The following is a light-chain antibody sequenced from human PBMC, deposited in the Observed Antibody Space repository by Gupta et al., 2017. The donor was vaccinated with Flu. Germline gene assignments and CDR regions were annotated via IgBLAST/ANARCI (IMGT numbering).Light chain of an antibody. CDR1: QSISGSY. V-gene: IGKV3D-20*01. Sequence: ATLSVSPGERATLSCGTSQSISGSYLAWYQQKPGLAPRLLIYDTSSRATGIPDRFTGSGSGTDFTLTISRLEPEDFAMYYCQQYGRSSLTFGGGTKVEIK. J-gene: IGKJ4*01. CDR3: QQYGRSSLT. CDR2: DTS.